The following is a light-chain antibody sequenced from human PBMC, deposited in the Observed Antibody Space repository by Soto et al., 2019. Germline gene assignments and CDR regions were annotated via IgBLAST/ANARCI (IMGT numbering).Light chain of an antibody. V-gene: IGLV1-40*01. J-gene: IGLJ2*01. CDR3: QSYASSLSVV. Sequence: QSVLTQPPSVSGAPGQRVTISCTGSSSNIGAGYDVHWYQQLPGTAPKLLIYGNSNRPSGVPDRFSGSKSGTSASLAITGLQAEDEAHYSCQSYASSLSVVFGGGTKLTVL. CDR1: SSNIGAGYD. CDR2: GNS.